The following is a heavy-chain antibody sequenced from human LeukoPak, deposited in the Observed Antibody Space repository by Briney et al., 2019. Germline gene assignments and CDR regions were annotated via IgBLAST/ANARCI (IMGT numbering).Heavy chain of an antibody. D-gene: IGHD2-2*01. Sequence: GGSLRLSCAASGFTFSSYSMNWVRQAPGKGLEWVSSISSSSSYIYYADSVKGRFTISRDSAKNSLYLQMNSLRAEDTAVYYCARSTDIVVVPAAMGYWGQGTLVTVSS. V-gene: IGHV3-21*01. CDR1: GFTFSSYS. J-gene: IGHJ4*02. CDR2: ISSSSSYI. CDR3: ARSTDIVVVPAAMGY.